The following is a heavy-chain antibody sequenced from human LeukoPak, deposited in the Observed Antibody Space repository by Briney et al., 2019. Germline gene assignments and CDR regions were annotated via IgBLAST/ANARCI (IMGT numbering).Heavy chain of an antibody. CDR1: GYTFTSYA. V-gene: IGHV1-3*01. CDR3: ARPHNRGWELDP. Sequence: ASVKVSCKASGYTFTSYAMHWVRQAPGERLEWMGWINAGNGNTKYSQKFQGRVTITRDTSASTAYMELSSLRSEDTAVYYCARPHNRGWELDPLGQGTLVNGSS. D-gene: IGHD1-26*01. J-gene: IGHJ5*02. CDR2: INAGNGNT.